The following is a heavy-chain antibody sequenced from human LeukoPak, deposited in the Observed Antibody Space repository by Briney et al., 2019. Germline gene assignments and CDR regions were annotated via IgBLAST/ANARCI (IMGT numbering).Heavy chain of an antibody. D-gene: IGHD6-6*01. J-gene: IGHJ4*02. CDR1: GYSISSGYY. Sequence: SETLSLTCTVSGYSISSGYYWGWIRQAPGKGLELIGSIYYSGSTYYKPSLKSRDTISVYTFKYQFSLKLSSMTAADTGVYYCARGGHSRSSSFSYWGQGILVTVSS. V-gene: IGHV4-38-2*02. CDR3: ARGGHSRSSSFSY. CDR2: IYYSGST.